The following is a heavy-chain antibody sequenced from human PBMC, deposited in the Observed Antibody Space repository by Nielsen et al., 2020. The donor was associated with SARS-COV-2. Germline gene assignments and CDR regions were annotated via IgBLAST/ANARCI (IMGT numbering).Heavy chain of an antibody. Sequence: ASVKVSCKASGYTLTSYYMHWVRQAPGQGLEWMGIINPSGGSTSYAQKFQGRVTMTRDTSTSTVYMELSSLRSEDTAVYYCARDRVESSDYYYGMDVWGQGTTVTVSS. CDR2: INPSGGST. V-gene: IGHV1-46*01. CDR3: ARDRVESSDYYYGMDV. J-gene: IGHJ6*02. D-gene: IGHD2-15*01. CDR1: GYTLTSYY.